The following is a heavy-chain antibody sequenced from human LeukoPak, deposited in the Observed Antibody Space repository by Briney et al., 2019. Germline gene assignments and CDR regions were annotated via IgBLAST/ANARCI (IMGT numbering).Heavy chain of an antibody. CDR2: ISYDGSNK. CDR3: AKDQPGSGMDV. J-gene: IGHJ6*02. D-gene: IGHD6-25*01. CDR1: GFTFSSYG. Sequence: GGSLRLSCAASGFTFSSYGVHWVRQAPGKGLEWVAVISYDGSNKYYADSVKGRFTISRDNSKNTLYLQMNSLRAEDTAVYYCAKDQPGSGMDVWGQGTTVTVSS. V-gene: IGHV3-30*18.